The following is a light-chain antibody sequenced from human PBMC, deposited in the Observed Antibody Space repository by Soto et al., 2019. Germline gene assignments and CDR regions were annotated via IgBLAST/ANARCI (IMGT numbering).Light chain of an antibody. CDR3: QQYGTSEII. V-gene: IGKV3-20*01. CDR2: GAS. Sequence: ILMTQSPATLSVSPGERATLSCISSQSFSSTYLGWYQQKHGQAPRLLIYGASSRATDIPDRFSGSGSGTDFTLTISRLETEDFAVFYCQQYGTSEIIFGQGTRLEIK. CDR1: QSFSSTY. J-gene: IGKJ5*01.